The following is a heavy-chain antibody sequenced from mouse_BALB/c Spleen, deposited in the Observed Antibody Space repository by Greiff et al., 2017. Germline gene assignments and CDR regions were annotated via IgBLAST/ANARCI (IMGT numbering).Heavy chain of an antibody. D-gene: IGHD1-1*01. CDR1: GFTFTDYY. CDR3: ARGGLRWYFDV. CDR2: IRNKANGYTT. Sequence: EVQRVESGGGLVQPGGSLRLSCATSGFTFTDYYMSWVRQPPGKALEWLGFIRNKANGYTTEYSASVKGRFTISRDNSQSILYLQMNTLRAEDSATYYCARGGLRWYFDVWGAGTTVTVSS. V-gene: IGHV7-3*02. J-gene: IGHJ1*01.